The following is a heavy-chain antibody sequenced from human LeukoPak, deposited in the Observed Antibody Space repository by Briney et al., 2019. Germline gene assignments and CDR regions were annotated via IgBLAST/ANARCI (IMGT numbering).Heavy chain of an antibody. CDR3: ARGGQYTTGWFGY. CDR2: INSDGSST. Sequence: GGSLSLSCAASGFPFSNYWMHWVRQAPGKGLVWVSRINSDGSSTSYADSVKGRFTISKDNAKNTLYLQINSLRAEDTAVYYCARGGQYTTGWFGYWGQGTLVTVSS. J-gene: IGHJ5*01. D-gene: IGHD1-1*01. CDR1: GFPFSNYW. V-gene: IGHV3-74*01.